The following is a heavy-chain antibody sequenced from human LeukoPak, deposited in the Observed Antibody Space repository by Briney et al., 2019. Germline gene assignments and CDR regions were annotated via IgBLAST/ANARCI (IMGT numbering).Heavy chain of an antibody. J-gene: IGHJ4*02. CDR2: INPNSSGT. CDR1: GYSENFYG. Sequence: ASVKVSCKTSGYSENFYGITWVRQVAGQGLEWMGWINPNSSGTNYAQKFQGRVTMTRDTSISTAYMELSRLRSDDTAVYYCARDRSSGWYEFDYWGQGTLVTVSS. V-gene: IGHV1-2*02. CDR3: ARDRSSGWYEFDY. D-gene: IGHD6-19*01.